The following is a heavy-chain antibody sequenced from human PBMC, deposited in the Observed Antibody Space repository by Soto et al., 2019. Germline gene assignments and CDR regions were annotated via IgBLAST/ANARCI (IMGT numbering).Heavy chain of an antibody. CDR2: VKSKADGGTA. J-gene: IGHJ4*02. Sequence: EVQLVESGGGLVQPGGSLRLSCAASGFSITTTWMHWVRQAPGKGLEWVGRVKSKADGGTADYAAPVKGRFTVSRDDSKNTQYLQMNSLKMADTAVYYCNSYPDFWGGHTPLWGQGTLVTVSS. D-gene: IGHD3-3*01. V-gene: IGHV3-15*07. CDR1: GFSITTTW. CDR3: NSYPDFWGGHTPL.